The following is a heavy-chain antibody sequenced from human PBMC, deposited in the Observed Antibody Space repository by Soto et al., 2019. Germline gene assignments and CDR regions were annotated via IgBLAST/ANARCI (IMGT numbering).Heavy chain of an antibody. CDR3: AKDSRYYDSSGYYDY. D-gene: IGHD3-22*01. J-gene: IGHJ4*02. Sequence: GGSLRLSCAASGFTFSSYAMSWVRQAPGKGLEWVSAISGSGGSTYYADSVKGRFTISRDNSKNTLYLQMNSLRAEDTAVYYCAKDSRYYDSSGYYDYWGQGTLVTVSS. V-gene: IGHV3-23*01. CDR1: GFTFSSYA. CDR2: ISGSGGST.